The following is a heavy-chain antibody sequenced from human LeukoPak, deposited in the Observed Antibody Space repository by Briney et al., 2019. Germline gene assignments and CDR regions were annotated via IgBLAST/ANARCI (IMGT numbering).Heavy chain of an antibody. V-gene: IGHV3-7*01. D-gene: IGHD2-2*01. CDR3: ARLGYCSSASCQT. J-gene: IGHJ4*02. Sequence: PGGSLRLSCAASGFTFSSLWMTWVRQAPGKGLEWVANINQDGSEKYFVDSVKGRFTISRDNAKNSVFLQMNSLTVEDTAVYYCARLGYCSSASCQTWGQGTLVTVSS. CDR2: INQDGSEK. CDR1: GFTFSSLW.